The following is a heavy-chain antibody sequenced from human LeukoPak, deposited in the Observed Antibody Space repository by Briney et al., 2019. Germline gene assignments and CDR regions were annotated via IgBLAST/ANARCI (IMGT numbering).Heavy chain of an antibody. Sequence: SETLSLTCAVSGYSLGKNYYWGWIRQPPGKGLEWIGRIYGTGSTSYNPSLMNRVTMSVDTSKNHFALKLTSVTAADTAVYYCARYDSRGSASTRFDYWGQGILVTISS. J-gene: IGHJ4*02. CDR3: ARYDSRGSASTRFDY. CDR1: GYSLGKNYY. V-gene: IGHV4-38-2*01. D-gene: IGHD3-16*01. CDR2: IYGTGST.